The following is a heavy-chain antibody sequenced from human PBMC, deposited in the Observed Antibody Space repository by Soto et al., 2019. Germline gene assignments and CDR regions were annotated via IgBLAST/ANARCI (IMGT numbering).Heavy chain of an antibody. CDR3: TTVIAAAGLYYYYYMDV. D-gene: IGHD6-13*01. CDR2: IKSKTDGGTT. J-gene: IGHJ6*03. CDR1: GFTFSNAW. Sequence: SLRLSCAASGFTFSNAWMSWVRQAPGKGLEWVGRIKSKTDGGTTDYAAPVKGRFTISRDDSKNTLYLQMNSLKTEDTAVYYCTTVIAAAGLYYYYYMDVWGKGTTVTVSS. V-gene: IGHV3-15*01.